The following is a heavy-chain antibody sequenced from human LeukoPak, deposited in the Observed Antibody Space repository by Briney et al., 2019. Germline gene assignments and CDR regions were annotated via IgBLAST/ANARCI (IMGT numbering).Heavy chain of an antibody. J-gene: IGHJ4*02. CDR2: IYSGGST. Sequence: PGGSLRLSCAASGFTVSSNYMSWVRQAPGKGLEWVSVIYSGGSTYYADSVKGRFTISRDNSKNTLYLQMNSLRAEDTAVYYCARWAPATGLDYWGQGTLVTVSS. V-gene: IGHV3-53*01. CDR3: ARWAPATGLDY. D-gene: IGHD1-1*01. CDR1: GFTVSSNY.